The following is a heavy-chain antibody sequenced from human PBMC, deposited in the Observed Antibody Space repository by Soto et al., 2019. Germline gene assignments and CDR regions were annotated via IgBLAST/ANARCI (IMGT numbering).Heavy chain of an antibody. CDR3: ATLGGTAMVKIDY. V-gene: IGHV1-69*06. J-gene: IGHJ4*02. Sequence: QVQLVQSGAEVKKPGSSVKVSCKASGGTFSSYAISWVRQAPGQGLEWMGGIIPIFGTANYEQKFQGRVTITADKSTSTGYMDLSSLRSKDKAVYYCATLGGTAMVKIDYWGQGTLVTVSS. CDR2: IIPIFGTA. CDR1: GGTFSSYA. D-gene: IGHD5-18*01.